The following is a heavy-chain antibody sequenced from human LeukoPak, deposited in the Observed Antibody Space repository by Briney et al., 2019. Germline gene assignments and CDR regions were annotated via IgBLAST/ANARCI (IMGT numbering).Heavy chain of an antibody. Sequence: GGSLRLSCAASGFTFSSYAMHWVRQAPGKGLEWVAVISYDGSNKYYADSVKGRFTISRDNSKNTLYLQMNSLRAEDTAVYYCASIATRSPRFGELQYGLDAFDIWGQGTMVTVSS. CDR1: GFTFSSYA. D-gene: IGHD3-10*01. V-gene: IGHV3-30-3*01. CDR2: ISYDGSNK. CDR3: ASIATRSPRFGELQYGLDAFDI. J-gene: IGHJ3*02.